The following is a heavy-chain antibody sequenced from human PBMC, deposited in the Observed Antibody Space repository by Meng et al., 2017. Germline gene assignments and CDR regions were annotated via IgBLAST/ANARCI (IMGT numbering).Heavy chain of an antibody. D-gene: IGHD6-19*01. CDR2: ISYDGSNK. J-gene: IGHJ4*02. V-gene: IGHV3-30*01. CDR1: GFTFSSYA. Sequence: VELVESGGGVVQPGRSLRLSCAASGFTFSSYAMHWVRQAPGKGLEWVAVISYDGSNKYYADSVKGRFTISRDSSKNTLYLQMNSLRAEDTAVYYCASGSQWLFPYWGQGTLVTVSS. CDR3: ASGSQWLFPY.